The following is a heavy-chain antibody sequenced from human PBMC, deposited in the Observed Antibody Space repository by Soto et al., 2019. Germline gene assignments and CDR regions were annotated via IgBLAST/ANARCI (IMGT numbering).Heavy chain of an antibody. V-gene: IGHV4-34*10. CDR2: INNSGGT. CDR1: GGSLSGYY. Sequence: PSETLSLTCAVSGGSLSGYYWNWIRQAPGRGLEWIGEINNSGGTNYNPSHKSRLIISMDTAKNQFYLNLTTMTAADTAFYYCARYPAFCSNGINCPPGPWGQGTQVTSPQ. J-gene: IGHJ5*02. D-gene: IGHD2-8*01. CDR3: ARYPAFCSNGINCPPGP.